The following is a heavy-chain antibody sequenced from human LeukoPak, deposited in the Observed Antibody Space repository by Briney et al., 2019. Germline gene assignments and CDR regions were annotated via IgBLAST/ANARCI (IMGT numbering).Heavy chain of an antibody. CDR2: ISGSTYI. Sequence: PGGSLRLSCAASGVTFSNDGMDWVRQAPGQGLEWVSSISGSTYIYYADSVKGRFTISRDNAKSSLYLQMDSLRAEDTAVYYCARERACGASSCVAYYFDSWGQGTLVTVSS. CDR1: GVTFSNDG. V-gene: IGHV3-21*01. CDR3: ARERACGASSCVAYYFDS. D-gene: IGHD2-2*01. J-gene: IGHJ4*02.